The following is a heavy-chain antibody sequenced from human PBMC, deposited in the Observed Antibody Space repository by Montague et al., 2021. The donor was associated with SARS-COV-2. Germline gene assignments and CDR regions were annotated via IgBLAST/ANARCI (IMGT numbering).Heavy chain of an antibody. CDR2: ISSSGGGSTK. CDR3: ARDRDWDDWCGMDV. D-gene: IGHD2-21*01. J-gene: IGHJ6*02. V-gene: IGHV3-48*03. Sequence: SLRLSCAASGFIFSRYEMNWVRQAPGKGLEWISYISSSGGGSTKXXSYSVKGRLTISRDNAKNSLYLQMNSLRVEDMAIYYCARDRDWDDWCGMDVWGQGTTVTVSS. CDR1: GFIFSRYE.